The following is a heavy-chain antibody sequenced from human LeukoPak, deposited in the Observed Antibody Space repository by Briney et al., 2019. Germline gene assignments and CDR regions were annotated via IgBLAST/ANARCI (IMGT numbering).Heavy chain of an antibody. V-gene: IGHV4-59*08. CDR2: IYYSGST. CDR3: ARSPVAGKGFWFDP. Sequence: PSETLSLTCTVSGGSISSYYWSWIRQPPGKGLEWTGYIYYSGSTNYNPSLKSRVTISVDTSKNQFSLKLSSVTAADTAVYYCARSPVAGKGFWFDPWGQGTLVTVSS. J-gene: IGHJ5*02. CDR1: GGSISSYY. D-gene: IGHD6-19*01.